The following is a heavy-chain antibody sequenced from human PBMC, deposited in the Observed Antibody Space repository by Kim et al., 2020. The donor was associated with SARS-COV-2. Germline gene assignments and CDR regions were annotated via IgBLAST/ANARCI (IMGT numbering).Heavy chain of an antibody. J-gene: IGHJ6*02. D-gene: IGHD6-6*01. Sequence: SVKVSCKASGGTFSSYAISWVRQAPGQGLEWMGGIIPIFGTANYAQKFQGRVTITADESTSTAYMELSSLRSEDTAVYYCARETRVSSSSKHYYYYGMDVWGQGTTVTVSS. CDR1: GGTFSSYA. CDR3: ARETRVSSSSKHYYYYGMDV. V-gene: IGHV1-69*13. CDR2: IIPIFGTA.